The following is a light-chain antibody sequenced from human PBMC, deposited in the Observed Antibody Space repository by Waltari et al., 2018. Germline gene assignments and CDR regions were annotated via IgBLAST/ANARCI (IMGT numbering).Light chain of an antibody. CDR3: VQALAFPLT. CDR1: QSLLQSNGNTY. V-gene: IGKV2-40*01. J-gene: IGKJ4*01. Sequence: DIVMTQTPLSLPITPGAPASISCRSSQSLLQSNGNTYLHWYLQKPGQSPQLLIYGGSSRASGVPDRFSGSGSGTDFTLKISKVEAEDVGIYYCVQALAFPLTFGGGTKVEIK. CDR2: GGS.